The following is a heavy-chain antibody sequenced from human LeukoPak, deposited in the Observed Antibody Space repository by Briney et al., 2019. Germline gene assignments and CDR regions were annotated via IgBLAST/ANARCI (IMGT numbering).Heavy chain of an antibody. CDR1: GYTLTEFS. CDR3: GTRPLWFGELSRDY. Sequence: ASVKVSCKVSGYTLTEFSMHWVRQAPGKGLEWVGGFDPEDGQTIYAQKFQGRVTMTEDTSTDTAYMELSSLRSEDTAVYYCGTRPLWFGELSRDYWGQGTLVTVSS. CDR2: FDPEDGQT. V-gene: IGHV1-24*01. D-gene: IGHD3-10*01. J-gene: IGHJ4*02.